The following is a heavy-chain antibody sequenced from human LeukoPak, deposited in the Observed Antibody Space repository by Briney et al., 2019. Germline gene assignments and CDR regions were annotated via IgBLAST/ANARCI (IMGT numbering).Heavy chain of an antibody. CDR3: ARDWFGDPQAV. CDR1: GGSIRSGDYY. CDR2: IYYSGST. V-gene: IGHV4-30-4*01. D-gene: IGHD3-10*01. J-gene: IGHJ6*02. Sequence: SETLSLTCTVSGGSIRSGDYYWSWIRQPPGKGLEWIGYIYYSGSTYYNPSLKSRVTISVDTSKNQFSLKLSSVTAADTAVYYCARDWFGDPQAVWGQGTTVTVSS.